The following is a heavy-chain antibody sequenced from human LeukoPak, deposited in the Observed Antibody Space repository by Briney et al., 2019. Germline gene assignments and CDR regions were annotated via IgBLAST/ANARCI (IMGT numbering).Heavy chain of an antibody. D-gene: IGHD3-10*01. CDR3: ARIFGSGNENYFYYMDV. Sequence: WETLSLTCAVSAYSISSGYYWGWIRRPPGKGLEWIGIIYQSGSTFYNPSLKTRVTISVDTSKNQSSLTLSSVTAADTAVYYCARIFGSGNENYFYYMDVWGKGTTVTVPS. J-gene: IGHJ6*03. CDR1: AYSISSGYY. V-gene: IGHV4-38-2*01. CDR2: IYQSGST.